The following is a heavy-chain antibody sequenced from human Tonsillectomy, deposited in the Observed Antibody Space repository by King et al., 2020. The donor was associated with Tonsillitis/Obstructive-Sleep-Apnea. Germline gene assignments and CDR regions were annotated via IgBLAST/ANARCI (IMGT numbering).Heavy chain of an antibody. CDR3: SESRYEFWSGHYTGVSDYNCMDV. V-gene: IGHV1-46*02. CDR1: GSTFNTYH. Sequence: VQLVESGAAVKKPGASVQVSCKASGSTFNTYHMHWVRQAPGQGLEWMGIINPSAGTTSYAQKFQGRVTMTRNTSTSNVYMGLSSLRPEDTAVYYCSESRYEFWSGHYTGVSDYNCMDVWGQGTTVTVSS. CDR2: INPSAGTT. D-gene: IGHD3-3*01. J-gene: IGHJ6*02.